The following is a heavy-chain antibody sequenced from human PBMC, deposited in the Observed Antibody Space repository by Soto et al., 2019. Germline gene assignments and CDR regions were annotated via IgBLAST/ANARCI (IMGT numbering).Heavy chain of an antibody. CDR3: AIHLSGSYPTAVVDY. J-gene: IGHJ4*02. V-gene: IGHV4-39*01. D-gene: IGHD1-26*01. Sequence: SETLSLTCTVSGGSISSSGYYWGWIRQPPGKGLEWIGSIYYSGSTYYTASLKCRVTRSVDTSKNQFSMKLSSVTAADTAVYYCAIHLSGSYPTAVVDYWGRGTLVTVSS. CDR1: GGSISSSGYY. CDR2: IYYSGST.